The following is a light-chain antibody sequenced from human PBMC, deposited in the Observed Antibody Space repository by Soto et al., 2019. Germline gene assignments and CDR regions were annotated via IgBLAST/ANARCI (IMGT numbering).Light chain of an antibody. CDR1: QSISNG. J-gene: IGKJ1*01. CDR2: DAS. V-gene: IGKV1-5*01. CDR3: QHYITVWS. Sequence: DIQMTQSPSTLSASVGDRVTITCRASQSISNGLAWYQQKPGKAPKLLIYDASTLESGVPSRFSGRGSGTEFTLTISSLQPDDFATYCCQHYITVWSFGQGTKVEIK.